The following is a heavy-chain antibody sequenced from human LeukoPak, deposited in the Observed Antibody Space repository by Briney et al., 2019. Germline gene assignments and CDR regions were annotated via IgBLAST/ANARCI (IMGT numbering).Heavy chain of an antibody. Sequence: GASVKVSCRASGYTFTTYGISWVRQAPGRGLERMGWVSAYNVNTKYAQKFQGRVTVTTDTSTSTAYMELRSLRSDGSAVYYCAKDYYGSSGEGPFDYWGQGTLVTVSS. CDR3: AKDYYGSSGEGPFDY. D-gene: IGHD3-22*01. J-gene: IGHJ4*02. CDR1: GYTFTTYG. V-gene: IGHV1-18*04. CDR2: VSAYNVNT.